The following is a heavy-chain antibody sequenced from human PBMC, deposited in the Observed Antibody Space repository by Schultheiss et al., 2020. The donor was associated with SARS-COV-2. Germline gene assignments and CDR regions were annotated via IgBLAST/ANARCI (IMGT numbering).Heavy chain of an antibody. Sequence: GGSLRLSCAASGFTVSSNYMSWVRQAPGKGLEWVSVIYSGGSTYYADSVKGRFTISRDNSKNTLYLQMNSLRAEDTAVYYCARSLYGDYRYYYYGMDVWGQGTTVTVSS. CDR3: ARSLYGDYRYYYYGMDV. J-gene: IGHJ6*02. CDR2: IYSGGST. D-gene: IGHD4-17*01. V-gene: IGHV3-53*01. CDR1: GFTVSSNY.